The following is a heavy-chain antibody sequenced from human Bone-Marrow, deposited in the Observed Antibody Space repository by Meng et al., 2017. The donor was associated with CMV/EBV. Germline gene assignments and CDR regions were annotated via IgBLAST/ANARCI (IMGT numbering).Heavy chain of an antibody. CDR1: GDSVSSSSGA. D-gene: IGHD3-16*01. CDR2: TYYRSKWYN. J-gene: IGHJ4*02. Sequence: SGDSVSSSSGAWNWIRPSPSRGLEGLGSTYYRSKWYNDYAVSVKSRITINPDTSNNQFSLQLNSVTPDDTAVYYCARGRRPFSFFDYWGQGTLVTVSS. V-gene: IGHV6-1*01. CDR3: ARGRRPFSFFDY.